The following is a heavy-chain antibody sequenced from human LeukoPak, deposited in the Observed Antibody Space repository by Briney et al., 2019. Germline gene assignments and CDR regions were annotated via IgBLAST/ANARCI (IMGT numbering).Heavy chain of an antibody. Sequence: SETLSLTCTVSGGSISSYYWSWIRQPAGKGLEWIGRIYTSGSTNYNPSLKSRVTMSVDTSKNQFSLKLSSVTAADTAVYYCGRDLVDFWSGYYTGFDYWGQGTLVTVSS. J-gene: IGHJ4*02. CDR2: IYTSGST. CDR1: GGSISSYY. V-gene: IGHV4-4*07. D-gene: IGHD3-3*01. CDR3: GRDLVDFWSGYYTGFDY.